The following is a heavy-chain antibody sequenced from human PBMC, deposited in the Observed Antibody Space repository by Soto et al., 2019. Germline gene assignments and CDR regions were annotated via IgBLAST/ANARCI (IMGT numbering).Heavy chain of an antibody. V-gene: IGHV3-30-3*01. Sequence: PGGSLRLSCAASGFTFSSYAMHWVRQAPGKGLEWVAVISYDGSNKYYADSVKGRFTISRDNSKNTLYLQMNSLRAEDTAVYYCARVSLYSSSMDVWGQGTTVTVSS. J-gene: IGHJ6*02. D-gene: IGHD5-18*01. CDR3: ARVSLYSSSMDV. CDR1: GFTFSSYA. CDR2: ISYDGSNK.